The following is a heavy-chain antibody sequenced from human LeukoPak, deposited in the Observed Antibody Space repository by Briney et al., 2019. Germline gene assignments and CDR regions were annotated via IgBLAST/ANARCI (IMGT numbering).Heavy chain of an antibody. J-gene: IGHJ4*02. Sequence: ASVKVSCKASGYTFTSYYMHWVRQAPGQGLEWMGIINPSGGSTSYAQKFQGRVTMTRDTSTSTVYMELSSLRSEDTAVYYCARGIRSNKGYRLLSTVGVCDYWGQGTLVTVSS. V-gene: IGHV1-46*01. D-gene: IGHD2-2*01. CDR3: ARGIRSNKGYRLLSTVGVCDY. CDR2: INPSGGST. CDR1: GYTFTSYY.